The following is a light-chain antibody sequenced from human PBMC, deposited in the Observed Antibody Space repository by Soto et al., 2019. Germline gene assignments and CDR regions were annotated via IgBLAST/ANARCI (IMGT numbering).Light chain of an antibody. CDR1: QSISSW. Sequence: DIQMTPSPSTLSASVVDRVTITCRASQSISSWLAWYLQKPGQSPQVLIYLGSTRASGVPDRFSGSGSGTDFTLNISRVEAEDVGVYYCMQALQMPWTFGQGTKVDIK. CDR3: MQALQMPWT. V-gene: IGKV1-5*01. CDR2: LGS. J-gene: IGKJ1*01.